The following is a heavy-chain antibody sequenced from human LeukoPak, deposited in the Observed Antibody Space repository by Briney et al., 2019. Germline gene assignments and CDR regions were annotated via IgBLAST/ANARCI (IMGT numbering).Heavy chain of an antibody. V-gene: IGHV4-30-4*01. J-gene: IGHJ5*02. CDR3: ASRYCSSTSCLPFDP. Sequence: SETLFLTCTVSGGSISSGDYYWSWIRQPPGKGLEWIGYIYYSGSTYYNPSLKSRVTISVDTSKNQFSLKLSSVTAADTAVYYCASRYCSSTSCLPFDPWGQGTLVTVSS. CDR2: IYYSGST. D-gene: IGHD2-2*01. CDR1: GGSISSGDYY.